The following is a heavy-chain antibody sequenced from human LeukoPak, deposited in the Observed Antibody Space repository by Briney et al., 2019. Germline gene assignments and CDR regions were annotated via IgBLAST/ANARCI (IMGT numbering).Heavy chain of an antibody. V-gene: IGHV3-23*01. CDR2: ISGSGDSA. J-gene: IGHJ4*02. CDR1: GFTFNHYG. Sequence: GGSLRLSCVASGFTFNHYGMNWVRQAPGKGLEWVSIISGSGDSAFYADSVKGRFTISRDNSKNTLYLQMNSLRAEDTAIYYCAQKRGGYTPFDYWDQGTLVTVSS. CDR3: AQKRGGYTPFDY. D-gene: IGHD5-12*01.